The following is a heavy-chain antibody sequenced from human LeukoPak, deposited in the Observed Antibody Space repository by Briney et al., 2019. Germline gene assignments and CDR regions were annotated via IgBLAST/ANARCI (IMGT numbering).Heavy chain of an antibody. J-gene: IGHJ4*02. CDR3: AGSYYYDSSGYYS. CDR2: IIHILCTE. D-gene: IGHD3-22*01. Sequence: SVKVSCKSSLGTFSSYAISWVRQAPGQGLEWMGVIIHILCTENYPQKFHGRVTHNTDESMKTAYIDPNNLTASDTAGYLCAGSYYYDSSGYYSWGQGTLVTVSS. V-gene: IGHV1-69*05. CDR1: LGTFSSYA.